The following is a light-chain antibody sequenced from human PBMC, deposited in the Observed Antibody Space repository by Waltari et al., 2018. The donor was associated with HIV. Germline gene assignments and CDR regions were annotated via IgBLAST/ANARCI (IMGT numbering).Light chain of an antibody. J-gene: IGLJ3*02. CDR1: SSDVGGYNF. CDR3: SSYAGSSNLV. Sequence: QSALTQPPSASGSPGQSVIISCTGTSSDVGGYNFVSWYQQHPGKAPKLLFFEATKRPSGFPDRFSGSNSGNTASLTVSGLQAEDEADYYCSSYAGSSNLVFGGGTKLTVL. V-gene: IGLV2-8*01. CDR2: EAT.